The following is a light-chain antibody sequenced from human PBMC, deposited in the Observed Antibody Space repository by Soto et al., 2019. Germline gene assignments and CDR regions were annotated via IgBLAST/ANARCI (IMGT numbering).Light chain of an antibody. Sequence: EIVLTQSPGTLSLSPGERATLSCRASQSFMSSYLAWYQQKPGQSPRLLISGASSRATGIPDRFSGSGSATDFTLTISRLEPEDFALYYCQQYGSSPITFGQGTRLEIK. CDR3: QQYGSSPIT. V-gene: IGKV3-20*01. CDR2: GAS. CDR1: QSFMSSY. J-gene: IGKJ5*01.